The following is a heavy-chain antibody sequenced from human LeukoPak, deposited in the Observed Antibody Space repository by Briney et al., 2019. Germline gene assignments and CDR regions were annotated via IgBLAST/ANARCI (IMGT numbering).Heavy chain of an antibody. CDR3: ARDLNWETY. CDR2: IKPDGSQI. Sequence: GSLRLSCAASGFTFSTYWMTWVRQAPEKGPEWVANIKPDGSQIYYVDSVKGRFTISRDNAKNSLYLQMNSLRAEDTAVYYCARDLNWETYWGQGTLVTVSS. V-gene: IGHV3-7*01. J-gene: IGHJ4*02. CDR1: GFTFSTYW. D-gene: IGHD7-27*01.